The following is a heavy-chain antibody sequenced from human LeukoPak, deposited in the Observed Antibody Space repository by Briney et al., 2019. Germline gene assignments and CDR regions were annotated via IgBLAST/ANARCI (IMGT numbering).Heavy chain of an antibody. D-gene: IGHD1-1*01. J-gene: IGHJ4*02. V-gene: IGHV3-7*01. CDR1: GFTFRSNW. Sequence: GRSRRLSCAASGFTFRSNWLSWGRQAPGKGREWVANIKQEEREQDNADSLKGRFTISRDNTTNSLYLQMNRLRAEDTAVYDCARDKIEGPTKLDYWGQGILVTVSS. CDR3: ARDKIEGPTKLDY. CDR2: IKQEEREQ.